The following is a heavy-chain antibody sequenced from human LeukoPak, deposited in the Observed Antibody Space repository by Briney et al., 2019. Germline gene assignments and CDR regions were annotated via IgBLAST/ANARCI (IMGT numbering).Heavy chain of an antibody. D-gene: IGHD3-22*01. CDR3: AREYYYDSSGCTFDP. V-gene: IGHV3-74*01. CDR1: GFTFSSYW. CDR2: INSAGSST. J-gene: IGHJ5*02. Sequence: GGSLRLSCAASGFTFSSYWMHWVRQAPGKGLVWVSRINSAGSSTGYADSVKGRFTISRDNAKNTLYMQMNSLRAEETAVYYCAREYYYDSSGCTFDPWGQGTLVTVSS.